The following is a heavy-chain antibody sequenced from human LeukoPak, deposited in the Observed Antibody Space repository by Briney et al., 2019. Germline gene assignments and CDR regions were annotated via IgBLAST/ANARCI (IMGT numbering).Heavy chain of an antibody. CDR1: GFTFSNYG. J-gene: IGHJ4*02. Sequence: GGSLRLSCAASGFTFSNYGKHWVRQAPGKGLEWVAFTRYEGSNEHYSDAVKGRFTISRDNSMNTLYLQMNSLRAEDTAVYSCTKGLMTTVTPLGYWGQGTLVTVSS. CDR3: TKGLMTTVTPLGY. V-gene: IGHV3-30*02. D-gene: IGHD4-17*01. CDR2: TRYEGSNE.